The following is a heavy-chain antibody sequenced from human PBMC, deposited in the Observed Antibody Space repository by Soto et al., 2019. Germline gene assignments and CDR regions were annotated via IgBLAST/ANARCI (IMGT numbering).Heavy chain of an antibody. J-gene: IGHJ5*02. CDR2: IFPSDSDT. V-gene: IGHV5-51*01. CDR1: GYRFTSYW. Sequence: PGASLKISCRTSGYRFTSYWIAWGRQMPGKGLEWMVIIFPSDSDTRYSPSFQGQVTISADRSTSTVFLQRASLKASDTAVYFCARKDKSGYFNWFDTWGQGTLVTVSS. CDR3: ARKDKSGYFNWFDT. D-gene: IGHD3-22*01.